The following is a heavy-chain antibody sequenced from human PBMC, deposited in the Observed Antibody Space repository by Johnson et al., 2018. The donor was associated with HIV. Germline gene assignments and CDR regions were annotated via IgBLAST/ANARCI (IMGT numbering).Heavy chain of an antibody. J-gene: IGHJ3*02. V-gene: IGHV3-20*04. CDR2: INWNGGST. D-gene: IGHD4-23*01. CDR3: ARDPTTVVAFDAFDI. CDR1: GFTFDDYG. Sequence: VQLVESGGGVVRPGGSLRLSCAASGFTFDDYGMSWVRQAPGKGLEWVSGINWNGGSTGYADSVKGRFTISRDNSKNTVYLQMNSLRAEDTAVYYCARDPTTVVAFDAFDIWGQGTMVTVSS.